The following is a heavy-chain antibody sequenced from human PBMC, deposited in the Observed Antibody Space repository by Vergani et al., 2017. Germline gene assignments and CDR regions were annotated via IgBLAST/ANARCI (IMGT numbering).Heavy chain of an antibody. CDR2: ISWTSGAV. V-gene: IGHV3-9*01. Sequence: EVDLVESGGGLAQPGGSLRLSCEASGITFWKYGMHWVRQGPGKGLEWVSGISWTSGAVDYAESVRGRFTISRDNAKNSLFLEMNSLRFEYTTVYFCTKGRVYYYERAGHGYDPYTGSGLWGQGTLVTVSS. CDR3: TKGRVYYYERAGHGYDPYTGSGL. CDR1: GITFWKYG. J-gene: IGHJ3*01. D-gene: IGHD5-12*01.